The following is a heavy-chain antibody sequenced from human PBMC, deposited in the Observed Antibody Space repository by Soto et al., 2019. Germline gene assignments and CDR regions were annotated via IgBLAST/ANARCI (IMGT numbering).Heavy chain of an antibody. CDR1: GFTFSSYA. CDR3: AKVGGSYDFHTAFDP. Sequence: PGGSLRLSCAASGFTFSSYAMSWVRQAPGKGLEWVSAISGSGGSTYYADSVKGRFTISRDNSKNTLYLQMNSLRAEDTAVYYCAKVGGSYDFHTAFDPWGQGTLVTVSS. CDR2: ISGSGGST. J-gene: IGHJ5*02. D-gene: IGHD3-3*01. V-gene: IGHV3-23*01.